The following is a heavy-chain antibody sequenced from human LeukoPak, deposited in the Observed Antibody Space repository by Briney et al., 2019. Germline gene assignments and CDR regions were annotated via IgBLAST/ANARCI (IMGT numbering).Heavy chain of an antibody. J-gene: IGHJ4*02. CDR1: GGSISSSSDY. Sequence: SETLSLTCTVSGGSISSSSDYWGWIRQPPGRELEWIGYIFYSGSTHYHPSLRSRATISIDTSKKQISLKLTSVTAADTAVYYCASLTRESAPRDKWHFWSGYSDYWGQGIRVTVSS. D-gene: IGHD3-3*02. CDR2: IFYSGST. CDR3: ASLTRESAPRDKWHFWSGYSDY. V-gene: IGHV4-61*05.